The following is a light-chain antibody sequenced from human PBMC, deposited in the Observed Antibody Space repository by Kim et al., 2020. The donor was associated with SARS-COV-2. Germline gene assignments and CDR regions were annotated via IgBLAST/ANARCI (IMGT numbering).Light chain of an antibody. J-gene: IGKJ1*01. CDR2: DAS. CDR1: QSISSW. V-gene: IGKV1-5*01. CDR3: QQYNSYPWT. Sequence: GDRVTITYRASQSISSWLAWYQQTPGTAPKLLIYDASTLESGVPSRFSGSGSGTQFTLTNSSLQPDDFAPYYCQQYNSYPWTFGQGTKVDIK.